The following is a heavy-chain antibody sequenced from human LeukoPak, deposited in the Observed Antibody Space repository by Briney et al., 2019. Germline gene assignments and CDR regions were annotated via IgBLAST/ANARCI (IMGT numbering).Heavy chain of an antibody. D-gene: IGHD1-26*01. CDR3: ARVPPARVGTFDY. V-gene: IGHV4-34*01. CDR2: IHHSGST. Sequence: PGGSLRLSCTASGFTFSNYWMSWIRQSPGKGLEWIGEIHHSGSTNYNPSLKSRVTISVDVSKNHFALSLSSVTAADTAIYYCARVPPARVGTFDYWGQGTLVTVSS. CDR1: GFTFSNYW. J-gene: IGHJ4*02.